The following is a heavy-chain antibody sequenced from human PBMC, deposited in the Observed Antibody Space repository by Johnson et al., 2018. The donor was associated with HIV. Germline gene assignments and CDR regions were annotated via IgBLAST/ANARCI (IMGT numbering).Heavy chain of an antibody. V-gene: IGHV3-30*04. CDR2: ISYDGNNK. CDR3: ATENNI. CDR1: GFTFSNYA. Sequence: QVQLVESGGGVVQPGRSLRLSCAASGFTFSNYAMHWVRQAPGKGLEWVAVISYDGNNKYYTDSVKGRFTISRDNSKNTLYLQMNSLRDEDTAVYYCATENNIWGQGTMVTVSS. J-gene: IGHJ3*02.